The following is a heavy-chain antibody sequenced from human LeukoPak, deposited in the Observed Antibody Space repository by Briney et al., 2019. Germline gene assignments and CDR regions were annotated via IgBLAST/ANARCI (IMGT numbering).Heavy chain of an antibody. CDR1: GFTFSSHS. Sequence: KSGGSLRLSCVASGFTFSSHSMYCVRQAPGKGLEWVASISSGSDHIYYADSVKGRFTISRDNARNSLYLQMDSLRVEDTAAFYCARCRGGSCYHSDDYWAQGTLVTVSS. D-gene: IGHD2-15*01. CDR3: ARCRGGSCYHSDDY. V-gene: IGHV3-21*01. CDR2: ISSGSDHI. J-gene: IGHJ4*02.